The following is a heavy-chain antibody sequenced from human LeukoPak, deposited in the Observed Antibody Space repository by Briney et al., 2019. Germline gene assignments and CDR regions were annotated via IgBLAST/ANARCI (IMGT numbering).Heavy chain of an antibody. Sequence: SETLSLTCTVSGGSISSTSYYWAWIRQPPGRGLEWIVSIDYSGTTYYNPSLKSRVTISVDTSKNQFSLKLSPVTASDTAKYFCARRGQAAGSKGAFDYWGQGTLVTVSS. J-gene: IGHJ4*02. D-gene: IGHD6-13*01. V-gene: IGHV4-39*01. CDR3: ARRGQAAGSKGAFDY. CDR1: GGSISSTSYY. CDR2: IDYSGTT.